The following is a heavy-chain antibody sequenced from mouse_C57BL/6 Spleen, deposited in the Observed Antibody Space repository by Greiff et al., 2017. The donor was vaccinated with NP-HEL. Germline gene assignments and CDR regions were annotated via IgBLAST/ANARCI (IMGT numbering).Heavy chain of an antibody. Sequence: VQLVESGPELVKPGASVKLSCKASGYTFTSYDINWVKQRPGQGLEWIGWIYPRDGSTKYNEKFKGKATLTVDTSSSTAYMELHSLTSEDSAVYFCAREGAYGNYAFAYWGQGTLVTVSA. CDR1: GYTFTSYD. J-gene: IGHJ3*01. D-gene: IGHD2-1*01. CDR2: IYPRDGST. V-gene: IGHV1-85*01. CDR3: AREGAYGNYAFAY.